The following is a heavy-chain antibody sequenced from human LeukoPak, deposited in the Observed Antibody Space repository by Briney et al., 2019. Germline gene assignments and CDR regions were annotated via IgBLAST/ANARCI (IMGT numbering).Heavy chain of an antibody. V-gene: IGHV3-48*02. Sequence: GGSLRLSCAVSGFTFSTKSMNWVRQDPGKGLEWVSYITADSGTTYYADSVKGRFTISRDNAKNSLYLQMNSLRDEDTAVYYCASRDYFDYWGQGTLVTVSS. CDR2: ITADSGTT. CDR1: GFTFSTKS. J-gene: IGHJ4*02. CDR3: ASRDYFDY.